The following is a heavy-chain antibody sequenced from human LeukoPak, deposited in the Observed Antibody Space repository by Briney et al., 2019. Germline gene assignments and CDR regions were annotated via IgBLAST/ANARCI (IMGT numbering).Heavy chain of an antibody. Sequence: SETLSLTCAVYGGSFSGYYWSWIRQPPGKGLEWIGEINHSGSTNYSPSLKSRVTISVDTSKNQFSLKLSSVTAADTAVYYCARRAHTNSGSYAFDIWGQGTMVTVSS. CDR3: ARRAHTNSGSYAFDI. CDR1: GGSFSGYY. D-gene: IGHD3-10*01. V-gene: IGHV4-34*01. CDR2: INHSGST. J-gene: IGHJ3*02.